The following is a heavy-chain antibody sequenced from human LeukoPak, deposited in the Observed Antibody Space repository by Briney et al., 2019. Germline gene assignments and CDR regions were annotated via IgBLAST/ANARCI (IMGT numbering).Heavy chain of an antibody. V-gene: IGHV4-4*07. Sequence: SETLSLTCTVSGGSISSYYWRWIRQPAGKGLEWIGRIYTSGSTNYNPSLKSRVTMSVDTSKNQFSLKLSSVTAADTAVYYCARVAVTTDLYYYYYYYMDVWGKGTTVTVSS. J-gene: IGHJ6*03. CDR2: IYTSGST. D-gene: IGHD4-11*01. CDR1: GGSISSYY. CDR3: ARVAVTTDLYYYYYYYMDV.